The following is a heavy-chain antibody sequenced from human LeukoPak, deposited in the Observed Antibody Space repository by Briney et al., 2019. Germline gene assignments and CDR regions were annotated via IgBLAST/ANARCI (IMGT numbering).Heavy chain of an antibody. CDR3: AKSYNTAPVAVRVRGVIPYFDY. V-gene: IGHV3-23*01. CDR1: GLTFSNYD. Sequence: GGSLRLSCAASGLTFSNYDMNWVRQAPGKGLEWVAGVSGSGADTYYADSVKGRFTISRDNSRTTLYLQMISLRADDTAVYYCAKSYNTAPVAVRVRGVIPYFDYWGQGSLVTVSS. D-gene: IGHD3-10*01. CDR2: VSGSGADT. J-gene: IGHJ4*02.